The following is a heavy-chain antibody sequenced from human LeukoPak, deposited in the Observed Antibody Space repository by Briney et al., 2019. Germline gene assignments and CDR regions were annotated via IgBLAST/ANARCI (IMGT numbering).Heavy chain of an antibody. CDR1: GYTFTSYY. Sequence: GASVKVSCKASGYTFTSYYMHWVRQGPGQGLEWMGIINPSGGSTSYAQKFQGRVTMTRDMSTSTVYMELSSLRSEDTAVYYCARASRKGRDYYDSSGYSDFDYWGQGTLVTVSS. D-gene: IGHD3-22*01. J-gene: IGHJ4*02. CDR2: INPSGGST. CDR3: ARASRKGRDYYDSSGYSDFDY. V-gene: IGHV1-46*01.